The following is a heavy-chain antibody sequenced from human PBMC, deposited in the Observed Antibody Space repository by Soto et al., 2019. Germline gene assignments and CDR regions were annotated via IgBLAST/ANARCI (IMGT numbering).Heavy chain of an antibody. CDR1: GFTFSSYG. V-gene: IGHV3-30*18. Sequence: LRLSCAASGFTFSSYGMHWVRRAPGKGLEWVAVISYDGSNKYYADSVKGRFTISRDNSKNTLYLQMNSLRAEDTAVYYCAKEGMITMVRGVNYYYYGMDVWGQGTTVTVSS. CDR2: ISYDGSNK. J-gene: IGHJ6*02. D-gene: IGHD3-10*01. CDR3: AKEGMITMVRGVNYYYYGMDV.